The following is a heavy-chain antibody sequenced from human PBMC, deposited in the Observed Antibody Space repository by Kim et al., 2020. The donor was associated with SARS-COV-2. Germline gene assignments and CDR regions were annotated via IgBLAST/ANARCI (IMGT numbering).Heavy chain of an antibody. CDR1: GFTFSSYG. CDR3: ARDDSSGYYYDY. D-gene: IGHD3-22*01. J-gene: IGHJ4*02. V-gene: IGHV3-33*01. Sequence: GGSLRLSCAASGFTFSSYGMHWVRQAPGKGLEWVAVIWYDGSNKYYADSVKGRFTISRDNSKNTLYLQMNSLRAEDTAVYYCARDDSSGYYYDYWGQGTLVTVSS. CDR2: IWYDGSNK.